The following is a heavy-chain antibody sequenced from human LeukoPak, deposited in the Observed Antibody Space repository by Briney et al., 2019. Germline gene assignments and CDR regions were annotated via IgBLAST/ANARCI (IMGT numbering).Heavy chain of an antibody. D-gene: IGHD5-18*01. CDR1: GFTFSSYA. Sequence: GGSLRLSCAASGFTFSSYAMHWVRLAPGKGLEWVAVISYDGSNKYYADFVKGRFTISRDNSKNTLYLQMNSLRAEDTAVYYCARGTPRSHRIQLWTYFDYWGQGTLVTVSS. V-gene: IGHV3-30*04. CDR2: ISYDGSNK. J-gene: IGHJ4*02. CDR3: ARGTPRSHRIQLWTYFDY.